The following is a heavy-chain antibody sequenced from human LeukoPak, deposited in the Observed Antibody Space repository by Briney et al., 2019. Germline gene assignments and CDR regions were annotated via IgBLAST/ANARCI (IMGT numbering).Heavy chain of an antibody. V-gene: IGHV3-7*03. CDR2: IKRDGSQK. Sequence: GGSLRLSCAAPGFSFSSNWMGWVRQAPGKGLEWVAHIKRDGSQKYYLDSVKGRFTISRDNAKNTLYLQMNSLRAEDTAVYYCAKVKYQLLYRGPADYWGQGTLVTVSS. J-gene: IGHJ4*02. CDR1: GFSFSSNW. CDR3: AKVKYQLLYRGPADY. D-gene: IGHD2-2*02.